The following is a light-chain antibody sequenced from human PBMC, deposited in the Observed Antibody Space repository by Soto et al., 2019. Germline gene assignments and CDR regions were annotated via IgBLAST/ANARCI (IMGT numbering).Light chain of an antibody. Sequence: DIQMTQSPSSLSASVGDRVTITCRASQSISSYLNWYQQKPGKAPKLLIYAASSLQSGVPSRFSGSGSGTAFTLTISSLQPEDFATYYCQQSYSTVTFGPGTKVDIK. CDR1: QSISSY. V-gene: IGKV1-39*01. J-gene: IGKJ3*01. CDR2: AAS. CDR3: QQSYSTVT.